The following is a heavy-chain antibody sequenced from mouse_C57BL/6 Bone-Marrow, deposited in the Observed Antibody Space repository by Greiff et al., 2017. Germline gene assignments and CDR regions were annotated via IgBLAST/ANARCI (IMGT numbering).Heavy chain of an antibody. V-gene: IGHV14-4*01. CDR2: IDPENGDT. J-gene: IGHJ2*01. Sequence: VQLQQSGAELVRPGASVKLSCTASGFNIKDDYMHWVKQRPEQGLEWIGWIDPENGDTEYASKFQGKATITTDTSSHTAYLQLSSLTSEDTAVYDCTTGLLYFDYWGQGTTLTVSS. CDR3: TTGLLYFDY. CDR1: GFNIKDDY. D-gene: IGHD2-13*01.